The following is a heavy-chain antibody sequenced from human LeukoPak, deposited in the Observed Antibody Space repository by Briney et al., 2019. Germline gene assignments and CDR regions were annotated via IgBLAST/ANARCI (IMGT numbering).Heavy chain of an antibody. CDR1: GGSISSSSYY. D-gene: IGHD4-17*01. Sequence: PSETLSLTCTVSGGSISSSSYYWGWIRQPPGKGLEWIGSIYYSGSTYYNPSLKSRVTISVDTSKNQFSLKLSSVTAADTAVHYCARYGPVGPAAFDIWGQGTMVTVSS. J-gene: IGHJ3*02. CDR3: ARYGPVGPAAFDI. CDR2: IYYSGST. V-gene: IGHV4-39*01.